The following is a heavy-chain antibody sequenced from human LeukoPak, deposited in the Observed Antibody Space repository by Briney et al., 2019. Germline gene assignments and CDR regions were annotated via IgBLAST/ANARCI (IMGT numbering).Heavy chain of an antibody. Sequence: ASVKVSCKAPGYTFTSYYMHWVRQAPGQGLEWMGMINPSGGSTSYAQKFQGWVTMTRDTSISTAYMELSRLRSDDTAVYYCARESGYYYGSGSCFDYWGQGTLVTVSS. CDR3: ARESGYYYGSGSCFDY. CDR1: GYTFTSYY. CDR2: INPSGGST. V-gene: IGHV1-2*04. J-gene: IGHJ4*02. D-gene: IGHD3-10*01.